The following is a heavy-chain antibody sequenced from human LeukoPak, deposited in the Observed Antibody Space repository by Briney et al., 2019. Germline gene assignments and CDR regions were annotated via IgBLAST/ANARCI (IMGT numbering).Heavy chain of an antibody. J-gene: IGHJ5*02. CDR3: ARVDSVTMVRGIRRGLDP. CDR2: IYSGGST. CDR1: GFTVSSNY. V-gene: IGHV3-53*01. D-gene: IGHD3-10*01. Sequence: PGGSLRLSCAASGFTVSSNYMSWVRQAPGKGLEWVSVIYSGGSTYYADSVKGRFTISRDNSKNTLYLQMNSLRAEDTAVYYCARVDSVTMVRGIRRGLDPWGQGTLVTVSS.